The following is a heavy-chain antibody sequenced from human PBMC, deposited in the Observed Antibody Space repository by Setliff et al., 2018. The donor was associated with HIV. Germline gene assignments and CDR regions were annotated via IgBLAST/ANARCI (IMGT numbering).Heavy chain of an antibody. Sequence: SETLSLTCTVSGGSISSYYWSRIRQPPGKGLEWIGYIYTSGSTNYNPSLKSRVTMSVDTSKNQFSLKLSSVTAADTAVYYCARARGLLPYYYLDVWGKGTTVTVSS. CDR3: ARARGLLPYYYLDV. J-gene: IGHJ6*03. CDR2: IYTSGST. D-gene: IGHD3-10*01. V-gene: IGHV4-4*08. CDR1: GGSISSYY.